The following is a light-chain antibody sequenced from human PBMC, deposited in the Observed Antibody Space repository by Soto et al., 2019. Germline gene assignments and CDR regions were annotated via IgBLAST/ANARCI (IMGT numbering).Light chain of an antibody. CDR1: SSDVGGYNY. Sequence: QPVLTQPPSASGSPGQSVTISCTGSSSDVGGYNYVSWYQQHPGKAPKLMIYEVSKRPSGVPDRLSGSKSGNTASLTVSGLQAEDEADYYCSSYGGSNTVVFGEGTKLTVL. J-gene: IGLJ2*01. CDR2: EVS. V-gene: IGLV2-8*01. CDR3: SSYGGSNTVV.